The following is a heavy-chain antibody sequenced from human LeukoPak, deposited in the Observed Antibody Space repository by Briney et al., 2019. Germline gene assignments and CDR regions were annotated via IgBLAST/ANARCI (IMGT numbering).Heavy chain of an antibody. CDR2: ISAYNGNT. D-gene: IGHD6-6*01. J-gene: IGHJ4*02. Sequence: VASVKVSCKASGYTFTSYGISWVRQAPGQGLEWMGWISAYNGNTNYAQKRQGRVTMTTDTSTSTAYMELRSLRSDDTAVYYCARDNPGPPEYSSSEVDYWGQGTLVTVSS. CDR3: ARDNPGPPEYSSSEVDY. CDR1: GYTFTSYG. V-gene: IGHV1-18*01.